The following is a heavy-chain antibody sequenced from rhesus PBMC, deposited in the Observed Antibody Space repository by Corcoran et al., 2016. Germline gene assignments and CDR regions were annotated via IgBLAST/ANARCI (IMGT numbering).Heavy chain of an antibody. J-gene: IGHJ4*01. CDR3: ARVDTAGTGWDY. V-gene: IGHV4-143*01. D-gene: IGHD5-24*01. Sequence: QVQLQESGPGVVKPSETLSLTCAVSGGSISGYYLWSWIRQPPGKGLALIGSIYGGSGSTSYNPSLKSRVIISIDTSKNQFSLKLSSVTAADTAVYYCARVDTAGTGWDYWGQGVLVTVSS. CDR2: IYGGSGST. CDR1: GGSISGYYL.